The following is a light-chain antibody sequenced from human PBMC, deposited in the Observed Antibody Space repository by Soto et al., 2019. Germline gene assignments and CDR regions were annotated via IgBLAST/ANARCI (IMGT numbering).Light chain of an antibody. CDR3: QQYYRTPRI. CDR1: QSVLYSSNNKNY. V-gene: IGKV4-1*01. J-gene: IGKJ4*01. Sequence: DIVMTQSPDSLAVSLGERATINCKSSQSVLYSSNNKNYLAWYQQKPGQPPKLLIYWASTRESGVPDRFSGSGSGTDFLLTISSLQAEDVAVYYCQQYYRTPRIFGGGTKVAIK. CDR2: WAS.